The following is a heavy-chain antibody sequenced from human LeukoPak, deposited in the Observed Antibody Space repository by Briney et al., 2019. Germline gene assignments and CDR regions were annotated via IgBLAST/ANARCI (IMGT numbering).Heavy chain of an antibody. CDR3: ARETKSYYFDY. V-gene: IGHV4-30-2*01. Sequence: SETLSLACTVSGGSISSGGYYWSWIRQPPGKGLEWIGYIYHSGSTYYDPSLKSRVTISVDRSKNQFSLKLSSVTAADTAVYYCARETKSYYFDYWGQGTLVTVSS. J-gene: IGHJ4*02. CDR1: GGSISSGGYY. CDR2: IYHSGST. D-gene: IGHD1-14*01.